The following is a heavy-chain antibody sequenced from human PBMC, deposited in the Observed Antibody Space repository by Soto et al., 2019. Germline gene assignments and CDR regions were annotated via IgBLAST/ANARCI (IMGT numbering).Heavy chain of an antibody. CDR1: GGSINSGGYY. CDR3: ARSVYGSGNIYYYYYYGMDV. D-gene: IGHD3-10*01. CDR2: IYYSGST. J-gene: IGHJ6*02. Sequence: SETLSLTCTVSGGSINSGGYYWSWIRQHPGKGLEWIGYIYYSGSTYYNPSLKSRVTISVDTSKNQFSLKLSSVTAADTAVYYCARSVYGSGNIYYYYYYGMDVWGQGTTVTVSS. V-gene: IGHV4-31*03.